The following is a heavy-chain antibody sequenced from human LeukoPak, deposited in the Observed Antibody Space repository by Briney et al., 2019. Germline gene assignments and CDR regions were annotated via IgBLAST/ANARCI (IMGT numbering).Heavy chain of an antibody. V-gene: IGHV4-34*01. Sequence: SETLSLTCAVYGGSFSGYYWSWIRQPPGKGLEWIGEVNHSGSTNYNPSLKSRVTISVDTSKNQFSLKLSSVTAADTAVYYCARVKGIQLWLLLDYWGQGTLVTVSS. CDR2: VNHSGST. J-gene: IGHJ4*02. D-gene: IGHD5-18*01. CDR1: GGSFSGYY. CDR3: ARVKGIQLWLLLDY.